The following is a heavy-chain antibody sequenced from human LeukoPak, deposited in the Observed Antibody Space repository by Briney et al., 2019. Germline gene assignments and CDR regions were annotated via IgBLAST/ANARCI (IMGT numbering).Heavy chain of an antibody. CDR1: GFTLSSYS. CDR3: ARERGGYGDYVLGDFDY. D-gene: IGHD4-17*01. CDR2: ISSSSSYI. V-gene: IGHV3-21*01. J-gene: IGHJ4*02. Sequence: GGSLRLSCAASGFTLSSYSMNWVRQAPGKGLEWVSSISSSSSYIYYADSVKGRFTISRDNAKNSLYLQMNSLRAEDTAVYYCARERGGYGDYVLGDFDYWGQGPLVTVSS.